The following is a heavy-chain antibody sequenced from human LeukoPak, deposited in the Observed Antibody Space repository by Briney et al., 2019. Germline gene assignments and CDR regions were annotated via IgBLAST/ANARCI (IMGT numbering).Heavy chain of an antibody. J-gene: IGHJ6*03. D-gene: IGHD5-18*01. V-gene: IGHV4-39*02. Sequence: SETLSLTCTVSGGSISSSSYYWGWIRQPPGKGLEWIGSIYYSGSTYYNPSLKSRVTISVDTSKNQFSLKLSSVTAADTAVYYCAREKSGYNHYYYYYMDVWGKGTTVTVSS. CDR2: IYYSGST. CDR3: AREKSGYNHYYYYYMDV. CDR1: GGSISSSSYY.